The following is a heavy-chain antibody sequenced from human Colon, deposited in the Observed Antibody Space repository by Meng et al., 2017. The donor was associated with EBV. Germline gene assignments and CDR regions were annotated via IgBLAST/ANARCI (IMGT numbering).Heavy chain of an antibody. Sequence: QVQLQESGPGLVKPSGTLSLPCTVSGDSVNRGSYYWSWIRQPPGKGLEWIGSFYYIGSANYNPSLKSRVTILIDTSRNQFSLNLRSVTAADTAVYYCARDPSLDPTPFDYWGQGILVTVSS. CDR3: ARDPSLDPTPFDY. D-gene: IGHD2-2*03. CDR1: GDSVNRGSYY. CDR2: FYYIGSA. J-gene: IGHJ4*02. V-gene: IGHV4-61*01.